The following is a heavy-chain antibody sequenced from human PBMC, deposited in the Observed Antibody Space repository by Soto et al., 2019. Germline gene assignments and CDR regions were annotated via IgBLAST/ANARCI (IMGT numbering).Heavy chain of an antibody. Sequence: SETLSLTCSVSGAALNSGNYYWSWIRQVPGKGLEWIGHIYVTGAVDYNPSLRDRITISQDTSERQFSLNLRLVTAADTAVYYCARLRIATNNYKWFGPWGQGTLVTVSS. CDR2: IYVTGAV. CDR3: ARLRIATNNYKWFGP. J-gene: IGHJ5*02. D-gene: IGHD2-21*01. V-gene: IGHV4-31*03. CDR1: GAALNSGNYY.